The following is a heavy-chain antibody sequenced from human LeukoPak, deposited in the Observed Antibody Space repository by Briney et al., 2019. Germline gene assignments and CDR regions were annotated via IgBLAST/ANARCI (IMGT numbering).Heavy chain of an antibody. CDR3: ARDEYDDLGY. Sequence: GGSLRLSCAASGFTFSNAWMSWVRQAPGKGLEWVSYISSSSSTTYYADSVKGRFTISRYNAKNSLYLQMNSLRAEDTAVYYCARDEYDDLGYWGQGTLVTVSS. CDR2: ISSSSSTT. J-gene: IGHJ4*02. V-gene: IGHV3-48*04. D-gene: IGHD3-3*01. CDR1: GFTFSNAW.